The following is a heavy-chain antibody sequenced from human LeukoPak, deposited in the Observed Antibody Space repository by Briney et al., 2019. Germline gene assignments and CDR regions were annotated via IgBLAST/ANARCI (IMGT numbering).Heavy chain of an antibody. J-gene: IGHJ4*02. CDR1: GYTFTGYY. D-gene: IGHD3-10*01. V-gene: IGHV1-2*02. CDR2: INPNSGGT. CDR3: AKDSPYAYYGSGSYWDY. Sequence: GASVKVSCKASGYTFTGYYMHWVRQAPGQGLEWMGWINPNSGGTNYAQKFQGRVTMTRDTSISTAYMELSRLRSDDTAVYYCAKDSPYAYYGSGSYWDYWGQGTLVTVSS.